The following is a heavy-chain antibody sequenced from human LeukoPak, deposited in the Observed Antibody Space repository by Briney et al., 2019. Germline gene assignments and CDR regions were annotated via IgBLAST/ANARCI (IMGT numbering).Heavy chain of an antibody. CDR1: GYSISSGYY. J-gene: IGHJ4*02. CDR3: ASANTAMAH. D-gene: IGHD5-18*01. V-gene: IGHV4-38-2*02. Sequence: SETLSLTCTVSGYSISSGYYWGWIRQPPGKGLEWIGSGSTYYNPSLKSRVTISVDTSKNQFSLKLSSVTAADTAVYYCASANTAMAHWGQGTLVTVSS. CDR2: SGST.